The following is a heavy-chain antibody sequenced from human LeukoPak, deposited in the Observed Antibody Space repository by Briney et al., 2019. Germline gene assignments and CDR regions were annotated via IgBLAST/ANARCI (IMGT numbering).Heavy chain of an antibody. CDR3: AKTLTVMVGFSPDY. J-gene: IGHJ4*02. CDR2: IWYDGSNK. D-gene: IGHD5-18*01. V-gene: IGHV3-33*06. Sequence: GGSLRLSCAASGXTFSIYGVHWVRQAPGKGLEWVALIWYDGSNKYYADSVKGRFTISRDNSKNTLYLQMNSLRDEDTAVYYCAKTLTVMVGFSPDYWGQGTLVTVSS. CDR1: GXTFSIYG.